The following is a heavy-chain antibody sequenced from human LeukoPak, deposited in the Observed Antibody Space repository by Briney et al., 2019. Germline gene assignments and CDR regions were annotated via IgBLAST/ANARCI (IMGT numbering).Heavy chain of an antibody. Sequence: GGSLRLSCAASGFTFKTYSMHWVRQAPGQGLEWVSSISSSGSYIFYTDSVKGRFTISRDNAKNSLYLQMNSLRVEDTAVYYRARERGTVQDAFDIWGQGTMVSVSS. D-gene: IGHD4-17*01. J-gene: IGHJ3*02. CDR2: ISSSGSYI. V-gene: IGHV3-21*01. CDR3: ARERGTVQDAFDI. CDR1: GFTFKTYS.